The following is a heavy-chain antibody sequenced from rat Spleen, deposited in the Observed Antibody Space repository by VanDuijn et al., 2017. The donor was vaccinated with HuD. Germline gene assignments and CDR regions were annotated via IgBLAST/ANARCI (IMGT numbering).Heavy chain of an antibody. D-gene: IGHD1-1*01. J-gene: IGHJ3*01. CDR1: GYSITSNY. V-gene: IGHV3-1*01. CDR3: ARSEGAHYYLPFAD. Sequence: EVQLQESGPGLVKPSQSLSLTCSVTGYSITSNYWGWIRKFPGNKMGWIGHISYSGSTSYNPSLKSRISITRDTSKNQFFLQVNSLSTEDTATYYGARSEGAHYYLPFADWGQGSLVTVSS. CDR2: ISYSGST.